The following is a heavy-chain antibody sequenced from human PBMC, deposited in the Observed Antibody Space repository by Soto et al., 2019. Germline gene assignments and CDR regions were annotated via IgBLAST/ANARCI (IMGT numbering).Heavy chain of an antibody. Sequence: ASVKVSCKASGYTFTSYGISWVRQAPGQGLEWMGWISAYNGNTNYAQKLQGRVTMTTDTSTSTAYMELRSLRSDDTAVYYCARDRVVVPAAKDGADYWGQGTLVTVSS. CDR1: GYTFTSYG. J-gene: IGHJ4*02. D-gene: IGHD2-2*01. CDR3: ARDRVVVPAAKDGADY. CDR2: ISAYNGNT. V-gene: IGHV1-18*01.